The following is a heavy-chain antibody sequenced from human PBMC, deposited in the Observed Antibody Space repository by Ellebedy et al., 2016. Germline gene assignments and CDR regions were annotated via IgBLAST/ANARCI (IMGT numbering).Heavy chain of an antibody. D-gene: IGHD1-26*01. CDR2: ISDSGST. CDR1: GDSMSGSL. Sequence: SETLSLTCTVSGDSMSGSLWSWIRQPPGKGLEWIGYISDSGSTNPNPALKSRVTISLDTSKNQFSLNVRSVTAADTAVYYCARGDSGTYPAYFDYWGQGALVTVSS. V-gene: IGHV4-4*08. CDR3: ARGDSGTYPAYFDY. J-gene: IGHJ4*02.